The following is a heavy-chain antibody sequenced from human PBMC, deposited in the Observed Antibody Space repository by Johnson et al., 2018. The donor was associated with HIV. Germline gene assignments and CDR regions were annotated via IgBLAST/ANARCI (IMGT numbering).Heavy chain of an antibody. CDR1: GFTFSSYA. D-gene: IGHD3-9*01. J-gene: IGHJ3*01. CDR2: IKSKTDGGTT. CDR3: ARDLTYYDILTGSIVWGAFDV. V-gene: IGHV3-15*01. Sequence: VQLVESGGGVVQPGRSLRLSCAASGFTFSSYAMHWVRQAPGKGLEWVGRIKSKTDGGTTDYAAPVKGRFTISRDNSKNTLYLQMNSLRAEDTAVYYCARDLTYYDILTGSIVWGAFDVWGQGTMVTVSS.